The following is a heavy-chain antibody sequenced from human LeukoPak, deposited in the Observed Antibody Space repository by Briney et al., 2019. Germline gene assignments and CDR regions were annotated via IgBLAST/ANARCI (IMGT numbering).Heavy chain of an antibody. Sequence: GASVKVSCKASGYTFTSYGISWVRQAPGQGLEWMGRISAYNGNTNYAQKLQGRVTMTTDTSTSTAYMELRSLRSDDTAVYYCARGGYDILTGYYYFDYWGQGTLVTVSS. J-gene: IGHJ4*02. CDR3: ARGGYDILTGYYYFDY. CDR1: GYTFTSYG. D-gene: IGHD3-9*01. V-gene: IGHV1-18*01. CDR2: ISAYNGNT.